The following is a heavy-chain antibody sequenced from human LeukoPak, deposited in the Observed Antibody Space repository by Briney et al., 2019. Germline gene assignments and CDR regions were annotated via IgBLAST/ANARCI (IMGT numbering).Heavy chain of an antibody. V-gene: IGHV4-39*01. Sequence: SETLSLTCTVSGGSISSSSYYWGWIRQPPGKGLEWIGSIYYSGSTYYNPSLKSRVTISVDTSKNQFSLKLSSVTAADTAVYYCARRAPVAGHYYYNYMDVWGKGTTVTVSS. D-gene: IGHD6-19*01. CDR3: ARRAPVAGHYYYNYMDV. CDR1: GGSISSSSYY. J-gene: IGHJ6*03. CDR2: IYYSGST.